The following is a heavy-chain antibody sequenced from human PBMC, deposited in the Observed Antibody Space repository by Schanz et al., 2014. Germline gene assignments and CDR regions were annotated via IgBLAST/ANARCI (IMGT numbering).Heavy chain of an antibody. D-gene: IGHD5-12*01. J-gene: IGHJ4*02. Sequence: QVQLVESGGGVAQPGGSLRLSCAASGFSFSGYGMHWVRQAPGKGLEWVAYIRFDASAKYYGDSVEGRFTISRDNSKNTLSLQMNSLRAEDTAVYYCAKGFGGYDLVLDYWGQGTLVTVSS. CDR1: GFSFSGYG. V-gene: IGHV3-30*02. CDR3: AKGFGGYDLVLDY. CDR2: IRFDASAK.